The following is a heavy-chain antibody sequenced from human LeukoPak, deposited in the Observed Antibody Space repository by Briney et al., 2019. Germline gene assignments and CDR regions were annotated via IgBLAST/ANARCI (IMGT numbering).Heavy chain of an antibody. V-gene: IGHV4-4*09. D-gene: IGHD3-10*01. CDR1: GGSISSYY. CDR3: VRQGKITMVRGVIE. J-gene: IGHJ4*02. Sequence: SETLSLTCTVSGGSISSYYWSWIRQPPGKGLEWIGYIYTSGSTNYNPSLMSRVTISVDTSKNQFSLKLSSMTAADTAVYYCVRQGKITMVRGVIEWGQGTLVTVSS. CDR2: IYTSGST.